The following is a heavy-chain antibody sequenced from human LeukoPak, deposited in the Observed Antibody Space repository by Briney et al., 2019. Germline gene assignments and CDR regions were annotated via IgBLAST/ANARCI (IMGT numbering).Heavy chain of an antibody. V-gene: IGHV3-9*01. Sequence: GRSLRLSCVASGFPFDGMFWVRQSPGKGLEWVSSISWNSGIIDYADSVKGRFTISRDNAKNSLYLQMNSLRVEDAALYYCAKDRFFYDSGSKANWGQGTLVTVSS. J-gene: IGHJ4*02. CDR2: ISWNSGII. CDR1: GFPFDG. D-gene: IGHD3-22*01. CDR3: AKDRFFYDSGSKAN.